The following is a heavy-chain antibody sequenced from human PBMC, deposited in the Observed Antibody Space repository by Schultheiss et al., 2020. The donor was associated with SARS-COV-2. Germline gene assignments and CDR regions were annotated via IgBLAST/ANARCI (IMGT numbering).Heavy chain of an antibody. CDR3: ARRQGYCSSTSCYSGGMDV. J-gene: IGHJ6*02. V-gene: IGHV4-39*01. CDR2: IYYSGST. CDR1: GGSISSSSYY. D-gene: IGHD2-2*01. Sequence: SETLSLTCTVSGGSISSSSYYWGWIRQPPGKGLEWIGSIYYSGSTYYNPSLKSRVTISVDTSKIRFSLRLSSVTAADTAVYYCARRQGYCSSTSCYSGGMDVWGQGTTVTVSS.